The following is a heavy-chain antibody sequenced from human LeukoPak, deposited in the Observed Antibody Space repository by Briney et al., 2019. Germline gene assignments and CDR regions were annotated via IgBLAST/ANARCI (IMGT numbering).Heavy chain of an antibody. CDR1: GGSFSGYY. CDR3: ARVEAAAGFYYYHYMDV. V-gene: IGHV4-34*01. D-gene: IGHD6-13*01. J-gene: IGHJ6*03. CDR2: INHSGST. Sequence: SETLSLTCAVYGGSFSGYYWSWIRQPPGRGLEWIGEINHSGSTNYNPSLKSRVTISVDTSKNQFSLKLSSVTAADTAVYYCARVEAAAGFYYYHYMDVWGKGTTVTVSS.